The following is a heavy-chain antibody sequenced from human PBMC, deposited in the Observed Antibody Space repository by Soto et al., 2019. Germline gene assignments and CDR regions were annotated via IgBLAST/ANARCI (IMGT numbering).Heavy chain of an antibody. CDR3: ARHNAVVRGVTIHYFDY. CDR1: GGSISSSSYY. Sequence: PSETLSLTCTVSGGSISSSSYYWGWIRQPPGKGLEWIGSIYYSGSTYYNPSLRSRVTISVDTSKNQFSLKLSSVTAADTAVYYCARHNAVVRGVTIHYFDYWGQGTLVTVSS. CDR2: IYYSGST. D-gene: IGHD3-10*01. V-gene: IGHV4-39*01. J-gene: IGHJ4*02.